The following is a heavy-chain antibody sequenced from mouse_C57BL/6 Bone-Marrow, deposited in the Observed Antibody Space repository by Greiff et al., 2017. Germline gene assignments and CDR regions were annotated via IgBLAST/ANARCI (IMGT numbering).Heavy chain of an antibody. CDR1: GYTFTSYT. V-gene: IGHV1-4*01. CDR3: ARSKDYVPFDY. CDR2: INPSSGYT. D-gene: IGHD2-4*01. J-gene: IGHJ2*01. Sequence: QVQLQQSGAELARPGASVKMSCKASGYTFTSYTMHWVKQRPGQGLEWIGYINPSSGYTKYNQKFKDKATLTADKSSSTAYMQLSSLTSEDSAVYYCARSKDYVPFDYWGQGTTLTVSS.